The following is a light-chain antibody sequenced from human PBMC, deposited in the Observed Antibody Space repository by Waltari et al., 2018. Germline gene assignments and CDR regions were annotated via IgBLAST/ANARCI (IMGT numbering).Light chain of an antibody. CDR1: QSISSG. CDR2: KAS. J-gene: IGKJ1*01. CDR3: QQTRGT. V-gene: IGKV1-5*03. Sequence: DLQMTQSPSTLSASVGDSVTIPCRASQSISSGLAWYQQKPGKAPKLLIYKASSLESGVPSRFSGSGSGTEFTLTISSLQPDDFATYYCQQTRGTFGQGTKVEIK.